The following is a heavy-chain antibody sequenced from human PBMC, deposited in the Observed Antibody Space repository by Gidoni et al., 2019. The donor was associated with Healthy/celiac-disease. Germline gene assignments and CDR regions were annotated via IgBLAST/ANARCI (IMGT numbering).Heavy chain of an antibody. CDR2: IKQDGSEK. D-gene: IGHD6-13*01. CDR1: GFTFSSYW. CDR3: AREGIAADWWFDP. Sequence: EVQLVESGGGLVQPGGSLRLSCAAPGFTFSSYWMSWVRQAPGKGLEWVANIKQDGSEKYYVDSVKGRFTISRDNAKNSLYLQMNSLRAEDTAVYYCAREGIAADWWFDPWGQGTLVTVSS. J-gene: IGHJ5*02. V-gene: IGHV3-7*04.